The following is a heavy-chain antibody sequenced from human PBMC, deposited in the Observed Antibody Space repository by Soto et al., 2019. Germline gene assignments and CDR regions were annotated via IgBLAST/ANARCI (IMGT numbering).Heavy chain of an antibody. D-gene: IGHD6-19*01. CDR2: ISTSGNTI. J-gene: IGHJ4*02. Sequence: LRLSCAVSAFSFTSDEMNWVRQAPGKGLEWVAYISTSGNTIYYADSVKGRFTISRDNTKNSLYLQMNSLRVEDTAVYYCVRDRYSSGWFGDFWGQGTPVTVSS. CDR1: AFSFTSDE. V-gene: IGHV3-48*03. CDR3: VRDRYSSGWFGDF.